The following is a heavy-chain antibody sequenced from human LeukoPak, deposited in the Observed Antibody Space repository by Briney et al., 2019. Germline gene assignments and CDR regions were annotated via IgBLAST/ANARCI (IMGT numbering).Heavy chain of an antibody. V-gene: IGHV3-72*01. CDR2: IRSQANSYST. D-gene: IGHD1-26*01. Sequence: GGSLRLSCAGSGFSFRDHYMDWVRQAPGKGLEWVGRIRSQANSYSTEYAASVKGRFTISRDDSKNSLFLQMNSLNIEDTAVYYCVRGRVEAYGPHAFDIWGQGTMVTVSS. CDR3: VRGRVEAYGPHAFDI. CDR1: GFSFRDHY. J-gene: IGHJ3*02.